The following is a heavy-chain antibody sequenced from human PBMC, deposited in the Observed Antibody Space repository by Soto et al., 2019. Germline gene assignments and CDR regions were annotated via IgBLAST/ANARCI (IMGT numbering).Heavy chain of an antibody. D-gene: IGHD6-19*01. Sequence: EVQLVESGGGLVQPGGSLRLSCAASGFTFSSYSMNWVRQAPGKGLEWGSYISSSSSTIYYADSVKGRFTISRDNAKNSLYLQMNSLRAEDTAVYYCARGGYSSGWGDHYYYMDVWGKGTTVTVSS. V-gene: IGHV3-48*01. J-gene: IGHJ6*03. CDR2: ISSSSSTI. CDR3: ARGGYSSGWGDHYYYMDV. CDR1: GFTFSSYS.